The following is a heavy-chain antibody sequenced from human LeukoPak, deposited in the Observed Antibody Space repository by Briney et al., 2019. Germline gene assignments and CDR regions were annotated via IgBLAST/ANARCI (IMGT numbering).Heavy chain of an antibody. Sequence: PSETLSLTCTVSDSSITSTYYWAWFRQPPGKGLEWIATVFRLQTVRTFNNPSLGSRVTMSLDPSHNQFSLNLTSVPAADTALYFCARVLHAPYLIDSWGPGTLVTVSS. D-gene: IGHD2-8*01. CDR1: DSSITSTYY. CDR3: ARVLHAPYLIDS. CDR2: VFRLQTVRT. J-gene: IGHJ4*02. V-gene: IGHV4-38-2*02.